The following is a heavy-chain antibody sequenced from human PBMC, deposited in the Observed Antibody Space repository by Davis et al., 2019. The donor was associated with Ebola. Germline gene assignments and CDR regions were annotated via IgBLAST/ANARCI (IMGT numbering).Heavy chain of an antibody. CDR3: ARHSYGGNRRGAFDI. D-gene: IGHD4-23*01. CDR1: GGSISSSSYY. V-gene: IGHV4-39*01. J-gene: IGHJ3*02. CDR2: IYYSGST. Sequence: GSLRLSCTVSGGSISSSSYYWGWIRQPPGKGLEWIGSIYYSGSTYYNPSLKSRVTISVDTSKNQFSLKLSSVTAADTAVYYCARHSYGGNRRGAFDIWGQGTMVTVSS.